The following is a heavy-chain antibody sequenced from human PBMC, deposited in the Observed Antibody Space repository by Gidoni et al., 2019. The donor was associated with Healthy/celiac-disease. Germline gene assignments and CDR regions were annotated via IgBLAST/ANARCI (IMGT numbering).Heavy chain of an antibody. J-gene: IGHJ4*02. CDR3: ARDGPRAKHSSSWSHHFDY. Sequence: QVQLVESGGGVVQPGRSLRLSCAASGFTFSSYSMPWVRQAPGKGLEWVAVISYDGSNKYYADSVKGRFTISRDNSKNTLYLQMNSLRAEDTAVYYCARDGPRAKHSSSWSHHFDYWGQGTLVTVSS. D-gene: IGHD6-13*01. V-gene: IGHV3-30-3*01. CDR2: ISYDGSNK. CDR1: GFTFSSYS.